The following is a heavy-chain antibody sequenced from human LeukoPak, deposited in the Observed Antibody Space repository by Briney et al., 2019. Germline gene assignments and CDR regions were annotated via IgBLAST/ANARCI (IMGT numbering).Heavy chain of an antibody. Sequence: GGSLRLSCAASGFTFSSYSMNWVRQAPGKGLEWVSSISSSSSYIYYADSVKGRFTISRDNAKNSLYLQMNSLRAEDTAVYYCASKSWNIAAAAFGIWGQGTMVTVSS. V-gene: IGHV3-21*01. CDR1: GFTFSSYS. CDR3: ASKSWNIAAAAFGI. J-gene: IGHJ3*02. CDR2: ISSSSSYI. D-gene: IGHD6-13*01.